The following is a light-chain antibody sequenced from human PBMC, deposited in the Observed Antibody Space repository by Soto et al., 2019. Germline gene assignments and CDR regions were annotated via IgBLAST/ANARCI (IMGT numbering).Light chain of an antibody. CDR1: QNINTY. J-gene: IGKJ4*01. CDR2: DAA. CDR3: QQDDDPALT. Sequence: DIQMTQSPSSLSASVGDRVTMTCQASQNINTYLNWYQQRPGQAPKLLIYDAAILEPGVPSRFSGSGAGTEFTFPIDSRQPEDIAPYYCQQDDDPALTFGGGTKVE. V-gene: IGKV1-33*01.